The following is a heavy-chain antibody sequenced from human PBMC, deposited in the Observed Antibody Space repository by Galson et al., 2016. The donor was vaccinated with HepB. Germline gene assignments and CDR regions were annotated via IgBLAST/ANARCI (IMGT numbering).Heavy chain of an antibody. D-gene: IGHD5-18*01. V-gene: IGHV3-30*18. CDR3: AKDRLGLQLWFIFHY. Sequence: SLRLSCAASGFTFNNYGMHWVRQAPGTGLEWVAVIAYDGSNKYYADSVKGRFTISRDNSKNTLYLQMNSLRAEDTAVYYCAKDRLGLQLWFIFHYWGQGTLVTVSS. CDR1: GFTFNNYG. CDR2: IAYDGSNK. J-gene: IGHJ4*02.